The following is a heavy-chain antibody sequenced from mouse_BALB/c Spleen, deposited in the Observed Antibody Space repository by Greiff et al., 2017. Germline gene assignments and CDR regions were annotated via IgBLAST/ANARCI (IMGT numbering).Heavy chain of an antibody. D-gene: IGHD2-2*01. CDR3: ARVNYGSPGLFDY. Sequence: QVQLQQPGAELVKPGASVKLSCKASGYTFTSYWMHWVKQRPGQGLEWIGEINPSNGRTNYNEKFKSKATLTVDKSSSTAYMQLSSLTSEDSAVYYCARVNYGSPGLFDYWGQGTTLTVSS. V-gene: IGHV1S81*02. CDR2: INPSNGRT. J-gene: IGHJ2*01. CDR1: GYTFTSYW.